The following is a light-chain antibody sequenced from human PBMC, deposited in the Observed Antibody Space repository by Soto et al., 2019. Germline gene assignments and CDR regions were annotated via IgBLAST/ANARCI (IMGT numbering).Light chain of an antibody. CDR3: QQYGSLSWT. CDR1: QSVSRY. J-gene: IGKJ1*01. CDR2: GAS. V-gene: IGKV3-20*01. Sequence: EIVLTQSPATLSLSPGESATLSCRASQSVSRYLAWYQQKPGQAPRIIIFGASGRATGIPDRVSGSGSGTEFTLTISRLQPEDFEVYYCQQYGSLSWTFGQGTKVDI.